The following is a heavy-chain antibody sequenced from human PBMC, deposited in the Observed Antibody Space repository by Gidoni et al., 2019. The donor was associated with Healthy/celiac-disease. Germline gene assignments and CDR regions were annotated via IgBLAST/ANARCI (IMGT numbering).Heavy chain of an antibody. D-gene: IGHD3-16*02. CDR1: GFTFSSYW. J-gene: IGHJ3*02. V-gene: IGHV3-7*01. CDR3: AREGHYCSSTSCRTPYDYVWGSYRPDAFDI. CDR2: IKQDGSEK. Sequence: EVQLVESGGGLVQPGGSLRLSCAASGFTFSSYWMSWVRQAPGKGLEWVANIKQDGSEKYYVDSVKGRFTISRDNAKNSLYLQMNSLRAEDTAVYYCAREGHYCSSTSCRTPYDYVWGSYRPDAFDIWGQGTMVTVSS.